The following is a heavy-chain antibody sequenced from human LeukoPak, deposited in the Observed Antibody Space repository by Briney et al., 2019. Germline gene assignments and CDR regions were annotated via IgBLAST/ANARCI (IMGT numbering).Heavy chain of an antibody. J-gene: IGHJ4*02. CDR3: AKAGIVVVPAAVFDY. CDR1: GFTFSSYA. V-gene: IGHV3-23*01. Sequence: PGGSLRLSCAASGFTFSSYAMSWVRQAPGKGLEWVLAISGSGGSTYYADSVKGRFTISRDNSKNTLYLQMNSLRAEDTAVYYCAKAGIVVVPAAVFDYWGQGTLVTVSS. CDR2: ISGSGGST. D-gene: IGHD2-2*01.